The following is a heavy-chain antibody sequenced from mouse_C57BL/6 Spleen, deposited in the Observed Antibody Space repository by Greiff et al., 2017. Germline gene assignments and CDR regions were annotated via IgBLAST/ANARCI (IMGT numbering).Heavy chain of an antibody. CDR3: ARPFTTVDYFAD. Sequence: VQLQQSGPELVKPGASVKISCKASGYTFTDYYMNWVKQSHGKSLEWIGDINPNNGGTSYNQKFKGKATLTVDKSSSTAYMELRSLTSEDSAVYYCARPFTTVDYFADWGQGTTLTVSS. V-gene: IGHV1-26*01. J-gene: IGHJ2*01. D-gene: IGHD1-1*01. CDR2: INPNNGGT. CDR1: GYTFTDYY.